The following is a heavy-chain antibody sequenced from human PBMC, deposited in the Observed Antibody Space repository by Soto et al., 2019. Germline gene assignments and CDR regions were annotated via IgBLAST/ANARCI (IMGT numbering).Heavy chain of an antibody. D-gene: IGHD3-10*01. Sequence: GSLRLSCATSGFNFSNYAMSWVRQAPGKGLEWVSDISGSDGGAYYADSVKGRFTISRDNYKKTLYLQMNSLRAEDTAVYYCALDYYGSGSYPNDAFDIWGQGTMVTVSS. J-gene: IGHJ3*02. V-gene: IGHV3-23*01. CDR1: GFNFSNYA. CDR2: ISGSDGGA. CDR3: ALDYYGSGSYPNDAFDI.